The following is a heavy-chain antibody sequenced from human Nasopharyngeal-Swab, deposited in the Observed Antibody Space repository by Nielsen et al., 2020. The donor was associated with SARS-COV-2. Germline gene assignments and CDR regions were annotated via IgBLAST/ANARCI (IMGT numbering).Heavy chain of an antibody. V-gene: IGHV4-31*03. CDR2: IYYSGST. D-gene: IGHD2-15*01. Sequence: SETLSLTCTVSGGSISSGGYYWSWIRQHPGKGLEWIGYIYYSGSTYYNPSLKSRVTISVDTSKNQFSLKLSSVTAADTAVYYCARDKLPYCSGGSCDENWFDPWGQGTLVTVSS. J-gene: IGHJ5*02. CDR3: ARDKLPYCSGGSCDENWFDP. CDR1: GGSISSGGYY.